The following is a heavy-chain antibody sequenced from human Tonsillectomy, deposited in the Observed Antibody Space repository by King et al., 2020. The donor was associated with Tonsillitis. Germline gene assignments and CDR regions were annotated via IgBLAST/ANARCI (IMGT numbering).Heavy chain of an antibody. D-gene: IGHD2-2*01. V-gene: IGHV4-39*07. CDR1: GGSSGSSNYF. Sequence: QLQESGPGLVKPSETLSLTCSVSGGSSGSSNYFWGWIRQPPGKGLEWIGSVYYSGGTHYNPSLESRVAISVDTSKNQFSLKVSSVTAADTAVYFCASGSSWGLVESSGQGTLVTVSS. CDR3: ASGSSWGLVES. CDR2: VYYSGGT. J-gene: IGHJ4*02.